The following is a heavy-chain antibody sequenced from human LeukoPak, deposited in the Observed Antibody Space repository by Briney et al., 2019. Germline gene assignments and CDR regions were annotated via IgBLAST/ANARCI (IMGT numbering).Heavy chain of an antibody. V-gene: IGHV1-2*02. J-gene: IGHJ5*02. CDR1: GYTFTGYY. Sequence: ASVKVSCKASGYTFTGYYMHWVRQAPGQGLEWMGWINPNSGGTNYAQKFQGRVTMTTDTSTSTAYMELRSLRSDDTAVYYCARESGWFDPWGQGTLVTVSS. CDR3: ARESGWFDP. CDR2: INPNSGGT.